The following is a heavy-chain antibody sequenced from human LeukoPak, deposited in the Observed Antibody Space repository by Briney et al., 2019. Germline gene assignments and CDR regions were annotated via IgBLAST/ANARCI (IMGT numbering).Heavy chain of an antibody. CDR2: ISYDGSNK. J-gene: IGHJ4*02. D-gene: IGHD3-9*01. CDR3: AKSIDFTGYSSWDY. Sequence: PGGSLRLSCAASGFTFSSYAMHWVRQAPGKGLEWVAVISYDGSNKYYADSVKGRFTISRDNSKNTLYLQIHSLRAEDTAVYYCAKSIDFTGYSSWDYWGRGTLVTVSS. CDR1: GFTFSSYA. V-gene: IGHV3-30*04.